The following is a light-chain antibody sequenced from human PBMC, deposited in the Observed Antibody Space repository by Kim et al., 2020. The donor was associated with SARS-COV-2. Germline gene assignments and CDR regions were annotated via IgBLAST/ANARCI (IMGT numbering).Light chain of an antibody. CDR3: SSHTSISTWV. V-gene: IGLV2-18*02. J-gene: IGLJ3*02. CDR1: SRDVGAYNR. CDR2: EVS. Sequence: GQSVTISCTGTSRDVGAYNRVSWYQQPPGTAPKLIIFEVSNRPSGVPDRFSGSKSGNTASLTISGLQAEDEADYYCSSHTSISTWVFGGGTQLTVL.